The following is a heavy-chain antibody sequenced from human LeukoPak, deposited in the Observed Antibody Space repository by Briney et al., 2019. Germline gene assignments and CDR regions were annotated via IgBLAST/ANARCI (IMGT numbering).Heavy chain of an antibody. CDR2: ISYDGSNK. V-gene: IGHV3-30*03. J-gene: IGHJ4*02. Sequence: PGGSLRLSCAASGFTFSSYGMHWVRQAPGKGLEWVAVISYDGSNKYYADSVKGRFTISRDNSKNTLFLQMNDLTVEDTARYYCARRPGNWGQGILVTVSS. CDR1: GFTFSSYG. CDR3: ARRPGN. D-gene: IGHD1-14*01.